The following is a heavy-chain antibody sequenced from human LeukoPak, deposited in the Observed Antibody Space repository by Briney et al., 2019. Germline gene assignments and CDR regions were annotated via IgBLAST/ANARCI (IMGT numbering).Heavy chain of an antibody. V-gene: IGHV4-59*08. D-gene: IGHD1-1*01. Sequence: KTSETLSLTCTVSGGSISSYYWSWIRQPPGKGLEWIGYIYYSGSTNYNPSLKSRVTISVDTSKNQFSLKLSSVTAADTAVYYCARRGTGTTGAFDIWGQGTMVTVSS. CDR1: GGSISSYY. J-gene: IGHJ3*02. CDR3: ARRGTGTTGAFDI. CDR2: IYYSGST.